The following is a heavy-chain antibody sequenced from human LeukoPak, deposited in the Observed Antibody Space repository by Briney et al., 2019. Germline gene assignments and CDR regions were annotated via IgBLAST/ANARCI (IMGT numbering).Heavy chain of an antibody. Sequence: PSETLSLTCTVSGGSINYYWSWIRQPPGKGREWIGYIYYIGTTSYNPSLTSRVTISVDTSKNQFSLKLGSVTAADTAVYYCARESGSTYYFDHWGQGTLVTVSS. V-gene: IGHV4-59*01. J-gene: IGHJ4*02. CDR1: GGSINYY. D-gene: IGHD1-26*01. CDR2: IYYIGTT. CDR3: ARESGSTYYFDH.